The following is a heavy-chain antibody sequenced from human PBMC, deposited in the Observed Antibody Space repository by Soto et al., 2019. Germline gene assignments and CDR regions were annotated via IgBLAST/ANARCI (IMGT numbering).Heavy chain of an antibody. CDR3: ARGLEWSWSLDP. CDR1: GYTFTSYD. D-gene: IGHD3-3*01. J-gene: IGHJ5*02. V-gene: IGHV1-8*01. CDR2: MNPNSGNT. Sequence: QVQLVQSGAEVKKPGASVKVSCKASGYTFTSYDINWVRQATGQGLEWMGWMNPNSGNTGYAQKCQGRVTMTRNTSISTACMELSSLRSEDTAMYYCARGLEWSWSLDPWGQGTLVTVSS.